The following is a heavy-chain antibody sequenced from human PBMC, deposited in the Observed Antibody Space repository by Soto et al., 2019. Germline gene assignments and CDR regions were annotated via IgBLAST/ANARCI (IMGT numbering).Heavy chain of an antibody. CDR1: GGSISSYY. Sequence: PSETLSLTCTVSGGSISSYYWGWIRQPPGKGLEWIGYIYYSGSTNYNPSLKSRVTISVGTSKNQFSLKLSSVTAADTAVYYCASMANDAFDIWGQGTMVTVSS. V-gene: IGHV4-59*01. J-gene: IGHJ3*02. D-gene: IGHD5-12*01. CDR3: ASMANDAFDI. CDR2: IYYSGST.